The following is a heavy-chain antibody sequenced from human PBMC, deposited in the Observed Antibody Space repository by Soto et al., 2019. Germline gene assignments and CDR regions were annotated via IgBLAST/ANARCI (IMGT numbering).Heavy chain of an antibody. D-gene: IGHD2-2*01. Sequence: QVQLVQSGAEVKKPGASVKVSCKTSGYIFTTYGISWVRQAPGQGLEWMGWISAYNGNTNYAQKFQGRVTLTTDTSTSTAYMELRSLRSDDTAVYYGARDRDKPTGDCISTSCYHGGFDPWGQGTLVTVSS. V-gene: IGHV1-18*01. J-gene: IGHJ5*02. CDR1: GYIFTTYG. CDR2: ISAYNGNT. CDR3: ARDRDKPTGDCISTSCYHGGFDP.